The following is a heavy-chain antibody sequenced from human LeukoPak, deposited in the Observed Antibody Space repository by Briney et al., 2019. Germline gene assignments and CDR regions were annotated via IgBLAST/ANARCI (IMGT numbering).Heavy chain of an antibody. CDR1: GFIFDNYA. CDR3: ARESETSGWYGY. Sequence: PGGSLRLSCAAPGFIFDNYAIHWVRQAPGKGLEWVSLISGDGGSTFYADSVRGRFTISRDNTRKSLSLQMSSLRSEDTALYYCARESETSGWYGYWGQETLVTVSS. CDR2: ISGDGGST. J-gene: IGHJ4*02. V-gene: IGHV3-43*02. D-gene: IGHD6-19*01.